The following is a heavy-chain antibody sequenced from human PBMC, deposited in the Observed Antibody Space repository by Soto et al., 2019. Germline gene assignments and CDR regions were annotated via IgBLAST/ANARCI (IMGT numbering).Heavy chain of an antibody. CDR2: INPSGGSA. Sequence: ASVKVSCKASGYTFTNYAIHWVRQAPGQGLEWMGIINPSGGSASYAQKFQGRVTMTRDTSTSTVYMELSSLRSEDAAVYYCARGIGNSGWYYFDYWGQGTLVTVSS. V-gene: IGHV1-46*03. D-gene: IGHD6-19*01. CDR3: ARGIGNSGWYYFDY. J-gene: IGHJ4*02. CDR1: GYTFTNYA.